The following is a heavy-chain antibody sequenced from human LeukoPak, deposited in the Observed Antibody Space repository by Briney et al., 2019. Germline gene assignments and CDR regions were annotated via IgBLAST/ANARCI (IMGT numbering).Heavy chain of an antibody. Sequence: NSSETLSLTCAVSGGSISSSNWWSWVRQPPGKGLEWIGEIYHSGSTNYNPSLKSRVTISVDKSKNQFSLKLSSVTAADTAVYYCARARSVAGNAVYFDYWGQGTLVTVSS. V-gene: IGHV4-4*02. CDR3: ARARSVAGNAVYFDY. J-gene: IGHJ4*02. D-gene: IGHD6-19*01. CDR2: IYHSGST. CDR1: GGSISSSNW.